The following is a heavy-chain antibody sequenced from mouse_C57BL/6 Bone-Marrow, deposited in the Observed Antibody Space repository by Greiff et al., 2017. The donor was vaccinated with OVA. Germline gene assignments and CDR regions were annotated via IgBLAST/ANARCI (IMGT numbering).Heavy chain of an antibody. Sequence: VHLVESGPGLVQPSQSLSITCTVSGFSLTSYGVHWVRQSPGKGLEWLGVIWSGGSTDYNAAFISRLSISKDNSKSQVFFKMNSLQADDTAIYYCARKGSNYNLGVYAMDYWGQGTSVTVSS. V-gene: IGHV2-2*01. CDR1: GFSLTSYG. CDR2: IWSGGST. D-gene: IGHD2-5*01. CDR3: ARKGSNYNLGVYAMDY. J-gene: IGHJ4*01.